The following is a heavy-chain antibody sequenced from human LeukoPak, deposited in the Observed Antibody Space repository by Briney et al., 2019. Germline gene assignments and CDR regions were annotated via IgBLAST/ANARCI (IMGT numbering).Heavy chain of an antibody. D-gene: IGHD6-13*01. V-gene: IGHV3-23*01. Sequence: GGSLRLSCAASGFTFSSYAISWVRQAPGKGLEWVSAISGSGGSTYYADSVKGRFTISRDNSKNTLYLQMNSLRAEDTAVYYCAKDTGYSSSYLPDYWGQGTLGTVSS. CDR1: GFTFSSYA. CDR2: ISGSGGST. J-gene: IGHJ4*02. CDR3: AKDTGYSSSYLPDY.